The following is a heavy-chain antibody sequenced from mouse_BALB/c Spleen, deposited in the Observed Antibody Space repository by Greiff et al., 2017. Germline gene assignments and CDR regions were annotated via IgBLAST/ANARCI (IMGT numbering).Heavy chain of an antibody. CDR3: ARRGYYGSSLDY. Sequence: EVQVVESGGGLVQPGASLKLSCAASGFTFSSYTMSWVRQTPEKRLEWVAYISTGGGGTYYPDTVKGRFTIPRDNAKNTLYMQMSSLKSEDTAMYYCARRGYYGSSLDYWGQGTTLTVSS. J-gene: IGHJ2*01. D-gene: IGHD1-1*01. CDR1: GFTFSSYT. CDR2: ISTGGGGT. V-gene: IGHV5-12-2*01.